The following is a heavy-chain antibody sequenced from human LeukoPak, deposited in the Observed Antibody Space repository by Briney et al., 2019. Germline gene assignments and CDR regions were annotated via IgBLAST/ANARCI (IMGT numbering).Heavy chain of an antibody. CDR3: ARDVVVTSSPDAFDI. CDR2: ISNSGTT. V-gene: IGHV4-31*03. D-gene: IGHD2-21*02. J-gene: IGHJ3*02. CDR1: GDSVTSGGYF. Sequence: PSQTLSLTCTVSGDSVTSGGYFWTWMRPHPGKGLEWIGYISNSGTTSYNPSLKSRVSISVDTSNNQFSLSLSSVTAADTAVYYCARDVVVTSSPDAFDIWGQGTMVAVSS.